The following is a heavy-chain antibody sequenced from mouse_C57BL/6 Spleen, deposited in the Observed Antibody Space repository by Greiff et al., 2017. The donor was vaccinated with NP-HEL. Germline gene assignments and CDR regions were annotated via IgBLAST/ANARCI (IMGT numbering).Heavy chain of an antibody. V-gene: IGHV1-42*01. J-gene: IGHJ4*01. Sequence: EVMLVESGPELVKPGASVKISCKASGYSFTGYYMNWVKQSPEKSLEWIGEINPSTGGTTYNQKFKAKATLTVDKSSSTAYMQLKSLTSEDSAVYYCARRELRLRDAMDYWGQGTSVTVSS. CDR3: ARRELRLRDAMDY. CDR2: INPSTGGT. CDR1: GYSFTGYY. D-gene: IGHD3-2*02.